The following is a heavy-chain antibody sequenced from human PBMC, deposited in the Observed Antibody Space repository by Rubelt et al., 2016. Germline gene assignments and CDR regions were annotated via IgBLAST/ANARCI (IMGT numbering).Heavy chain of an antibody. D-gene: IGHD6-6*01. CDR2: VFYTGSA. V-gene: IGHV4-59*08. CDR3: ASNTKYSNWHGMNA. Sequence: QVQLQESGPGLVKPSETLSLTCTVSGGSINTFYWSWIRQPPGKGLEWIGYVFYTGSANYNPSLKSRVTISVDTSRNQFSRKLGSVTAADTAVYYCASNTKYSNWHGMNAWGQGTTVIVSS. CDR1: GGSINTFY. J-gene: IGHJ6*02.